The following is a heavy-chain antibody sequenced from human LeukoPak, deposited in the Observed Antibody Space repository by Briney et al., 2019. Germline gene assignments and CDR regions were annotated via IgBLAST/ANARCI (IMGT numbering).Heavy chain of an antibody. J-gene: IGHJ4*02. Sequence: GGSLRLSCAASGFTFSSYSMNWVRQAPGKGLEWVSYISSSSSTIYYADSVKGRFTISRDNAKNSLYLQMNSLRAEDTAVYYCARGLVRGVILPDYWGQGTLVTVSS. CDR1: GFTFSSYS. CDR2: ISSSSSTI. D-gene: IGHD3-10*01. V-gene: IGHV3-48*04. CDR3: ARGLVRGVILPDY.